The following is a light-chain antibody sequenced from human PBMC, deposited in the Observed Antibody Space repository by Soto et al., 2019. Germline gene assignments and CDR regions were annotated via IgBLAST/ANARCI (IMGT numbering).Light chain of an antibody. CDR1: SNDVGSYDL. CDR3: CSYARGRIWV. V-gene: IGLV2-23*01. CDR2: EAN. Sequence: QSVLTQPASVSGSPGQPINLSCTGTSNDVGSYDLVSWYQLHPGKAPKLVIYEANKRPSGISNRFSASKSGNTASLTISGLQAEDEAHYYCCSYARGRIWVFGGGTKVTVL. J-gene: IGLJ3*02.